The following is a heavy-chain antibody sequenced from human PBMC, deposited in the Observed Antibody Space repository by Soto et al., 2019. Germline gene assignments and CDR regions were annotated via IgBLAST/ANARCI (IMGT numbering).Heavy chain of an antibody. D-gene: IGHD2-8*01. CDR2: VSGYNGDT. CDR1: GYTFSRYG. V-gene: IGHV1-18*01. CDR3: AKNGQPPYYYYGMDV. Sequence: QGQLVQSGPEVKKPGASVKVSCKSSGYTFSRYGISCVRQAPGQGLEWMGWVSGYNGDTKYAQKVQGRVTMTIDTSTSTAYMELRSLTSDDTAKYYCAKNGQPPYYYYGMDVWGQGTTVTVSS. J-gene: IGHJ6*02.